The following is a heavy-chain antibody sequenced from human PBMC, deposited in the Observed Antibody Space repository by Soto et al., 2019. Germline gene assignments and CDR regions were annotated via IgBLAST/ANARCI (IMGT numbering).Heavy chain of an antibody. J-gene: IGHJ4*02. CDR2: ISAYNGNT. Sequence: ASVKVSCKASGYTFTSYGISWVRQAPGQGLEWMGWISAYNGNTNYAQKLQGRVTMTTDTSTSTAYMELRSLRSDDTAVYYCARTPPSVVVPAAVDYRGQGTLVTVSS. V-gene: IGHV1-18*01. D-gene: IGHD2-2*01. CDR1: GYTFTSYG. CDR3: ARTPPSVVVPAAVDY.